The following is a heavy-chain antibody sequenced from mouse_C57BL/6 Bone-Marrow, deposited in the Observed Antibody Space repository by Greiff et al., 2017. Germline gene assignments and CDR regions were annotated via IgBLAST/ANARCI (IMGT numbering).Heavy chain of an antibody. CDR3: AKNRYYGSSYGYFDV. J-gene: IGHJ1*03. V-gene: IGHV2-5*01. CDR1: GFSLTSYG. CDR2: IWRGGST. Sequence: VKLQESGPGLVQPSQSLSITCTVSGFSLTSYGVHWVRQSPGKGLEWLGVIWRGGSTDYNAAFMSRLSITKDNSKSQVFFKMNSLQADDTAIYYCAKNRYYGSSYGYFDVWGTGTTVTVSS. D-gene: IGHD1-1*01.